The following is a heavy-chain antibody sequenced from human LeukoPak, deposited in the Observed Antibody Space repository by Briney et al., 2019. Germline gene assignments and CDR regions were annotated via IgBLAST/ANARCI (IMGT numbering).Heavy chain of an antibody. Sequence: PSETLSLTCTVSGGSISSSSYYWGWIRQPPGKGLEWIGSIYYSGSTYYNPSLKSRVTISVDTSKNQFSLKLSSVTAADTAVYYCARRRRDWLLRFSGAFDIWGQGTMVTVSS. CDR3: ARRRRDWLLRFSGAFDI. D-gene: IGHD3/OR15-3a*01. CDR1: GGSISSSSYY. V-gene: IGHV4-39*07. CDR2: IYYSGST. J-gene: IGHJ3*02.